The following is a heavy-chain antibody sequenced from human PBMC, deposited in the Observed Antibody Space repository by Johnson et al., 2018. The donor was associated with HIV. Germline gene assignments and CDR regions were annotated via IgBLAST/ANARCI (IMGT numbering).Heavy chain of an antibody. V-gene: IGHV3-30*04. CDR3: AGNWGAVGDAFDI. CDR2: ISYDGSNK. D-gene: IGHD7-27*01. CDR1: GFTFSSYP. J-gene: IGHJ3*02. Sequence: QVQLVESGGGVVQPGRSLRLSCAASGFTFSSYPMHWVRQAPGKGLEWVTLISYDGSNKYYADSVKGRFTISRDNSKNTMYLQMNSLRAEDTAVYYCAGNWGAVGDAFDIWGQGTMVTVSS.